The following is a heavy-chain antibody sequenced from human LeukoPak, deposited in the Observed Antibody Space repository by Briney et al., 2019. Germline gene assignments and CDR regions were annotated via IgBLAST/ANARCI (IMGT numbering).Heavy chain of an antibody. CDR3: ARDRAYCGGDCYSDWFDP. CDR1: GYTFTGYY. V-gene: IGHV1-2*06. D-gene: IGHD2-21*02. J-gene: IGHJ5*02. CDR2: INPNSGGT. Sequence: ASVKVSCKASGYTFTGYYMHWVRQAPGQGLEWMGRINPNSGGTNYAQKFQGRVTMTRDTSISTAYMELSRLRSDDTAVYYCARDRAYCGGDCYSDWFDPWGQGTLVTVSS.